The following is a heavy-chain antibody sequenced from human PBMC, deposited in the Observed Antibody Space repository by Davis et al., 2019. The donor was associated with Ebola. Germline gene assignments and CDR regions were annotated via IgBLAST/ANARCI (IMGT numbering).Heavy chain of an antibody. CDR1: GASVSGSNYD. J-gene: IGHJ6*02. V-gene: IGHV4-61*01. CDR2: IYNTRTT. CDR3: AREACSGGSCYYYYGMDV. Sequence: SETLSLTCIVSGASVSGSNYDWSWIRQPPGKGLEWIGYIYNTRTTNYNPSLKSRVTISVDTSKNQLSLKLSYVTAADTAVYYCAREACSGGSCYYYYGMDVWGQGTTVTVSS. D-gene: IGHD2-15*01.